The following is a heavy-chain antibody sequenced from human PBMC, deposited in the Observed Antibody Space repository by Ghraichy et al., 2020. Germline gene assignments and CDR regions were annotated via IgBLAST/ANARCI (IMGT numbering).Heavy chain of an antibody. Sequence: SETLSLTCSVSGASVNSGSYYWSWIRQSPGKGLEWIGYVSFTESITYNPSLKSRATISRDTSKNQFSLRLASVTAADTAIYFCARDKDWFYFDLWGPGTQVAVS. V-gene: IGHV4-61*01. CDR2: VSFTESI. D-gene: IGHD3/OR15-3a*01. CDR3: ARDKDWFYFDL. CDR1: GASVNSGSYY. J-gene: IGHJ4*02.